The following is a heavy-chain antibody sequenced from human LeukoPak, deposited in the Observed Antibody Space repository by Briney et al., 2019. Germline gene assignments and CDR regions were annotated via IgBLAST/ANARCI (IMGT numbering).Heavy chain of an antibody. CDR1: GGSISSGSGY. CDR2: SYSSGST. D-gene: IGHD3-22*01. Sequence: SETLSLTCTVSGGSISSGSGYCSWIRQTAGKGLEWIGRSYSSGSTNYNPSLKSRVSISVDTSKNQFSLRLSSVTAADTAVYYCARGSRYSSGYDYIDHWGQGTLVTVSS. V-gene: IGHV4-61*02. CDR3: ARGSRYSSGYDYIDH. J-gene: IGHJ4*02.